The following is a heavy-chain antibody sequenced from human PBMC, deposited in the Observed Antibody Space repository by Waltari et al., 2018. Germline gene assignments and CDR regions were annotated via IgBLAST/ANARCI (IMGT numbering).Heavy chain of an antibody. V-gene: IGHV1-69-2*01. CDR3: ATAARYSSGWI. J-gene: IGHJ4*02. CDR1: GGTFSSYA. CDR2: VDPEDGET. D-gene: IGHD6-19*01. Sequence: VQLVQSGAEVKKPGSSVKVSCKASGGTFSSYAISWVRQAPGQGLEWMGRVDPEDGETIYAEKFQGRVTITADTSTDTAYMELSSLRSEDTAVYYCATAARYSSGWIWGQGTLVTVSS.